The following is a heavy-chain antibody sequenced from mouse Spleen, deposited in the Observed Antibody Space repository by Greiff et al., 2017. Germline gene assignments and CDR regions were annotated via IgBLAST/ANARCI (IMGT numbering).Heavy chain of an antibody. CDR2: ISSGGGNT. V-gene: IGHV5-9*01. Sequence: EVMLVESGGGLVKLGGSLKLSCAASGFTFSSYAMSWVRQTPEKRLEWVATISSGGGNTYYPDSVKGRFTISRDNAKNTLYLQMSSLKSEDTAMYYCARRKGWYFDVWGAGTTVTVSS. CDR1: GFTFSSYA. CDR3: ARRKGWYFDV. J-gene: IGHJ1*01.